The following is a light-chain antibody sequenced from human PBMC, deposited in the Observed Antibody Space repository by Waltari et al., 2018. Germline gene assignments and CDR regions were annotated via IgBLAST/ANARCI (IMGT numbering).Light chain of an antibody. J-gene: IGKJ2*01. CDR2: KAS. CDR1: QSISNW. Sequence: DIQMTQSSSSLSASVGDRVTITCRASQSISNWLAWYQQKPGKAPILLIYKASILKSGVPSRFSGSGSGTQFTLTISSLQPGDFATYYCQQYNTYSSFGQGTKLEI. V-gene: IGKV1-5*03. CDR3: QQYNTYSS.